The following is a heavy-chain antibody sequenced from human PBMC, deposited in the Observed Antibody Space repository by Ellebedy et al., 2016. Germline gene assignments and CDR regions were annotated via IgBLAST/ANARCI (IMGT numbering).Heavy chain of an antibody. CDR3: ARGLVGFNP. CDR2: IYYSGST. CDR1: GGSFSGYY. J-gene: IGHJ5*02. V-gene: IGHV4-34*01. Sequence: GSLRLXXAVYGGSFSGYYWSWIRQPPGKGLEWIGSIYYSGSTYYNPSLKSRVTISVDTSKNQFSLKLSSVTAADTAVYYCARGLVGFNPWGQGTLVTVSS.